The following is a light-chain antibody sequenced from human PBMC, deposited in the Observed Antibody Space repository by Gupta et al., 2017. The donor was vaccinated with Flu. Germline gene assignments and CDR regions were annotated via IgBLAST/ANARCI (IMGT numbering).Light chain of an antibody. CDR2: KAS. V-gene: IGKV1-5*03. CDR3: QQYNSYSRT. Sequence: IQLTQSPSTLSAYVGDRVNITCRASQSISSWLAWYQQKPGKAPKLLIYKASSLESGVPSRFSGSGSGTEFTLTISSLQPDDFATYYCQQYNSYSRTFGQGTKVEIK. J-gene: IGKJ1*01. CDR1: QSISSW.